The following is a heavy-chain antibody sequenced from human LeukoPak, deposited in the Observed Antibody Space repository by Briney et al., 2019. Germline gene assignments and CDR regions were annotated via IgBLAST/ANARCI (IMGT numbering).Heavy chain of an antibody. CDR1: GFTFSSYS. Sequence: GGSLRLSCAASGFTFSSYSMNWVRQAPGKGLEWVSSISSSYTHIYYAGSVKGRFTISRDNAKNSLYPQMNSLRAEDTAVYYCARGGVMIFKTKSFDYWGQGTLVTVSS. CDR3: ARGGVMIFKTKSFDY. J-gene: IGHJ4*02. D-gene: IGHD3/OR15-3a*01. V-gene: IGHV3-21*06. CDR2: ISSSYTHI.